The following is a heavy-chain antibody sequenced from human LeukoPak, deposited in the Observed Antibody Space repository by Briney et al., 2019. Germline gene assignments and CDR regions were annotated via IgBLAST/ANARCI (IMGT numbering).Heavy chain of an antibody. CDR2: ISGSGTIV. D-gene: IGHD2-2*01. V-gene: IGHV3-23*01. Sequence: GGSLRLSCAASGFTFSSYDMSWVRQAPGKGLEWVSGISGSGTIVYYADSVKGRFTVSRDNSKNTLYLQMNSLRAEDTAVYHCARAYCSSNTCYAPDYWGQGTLVTVSS. CDR3: ARAYCSSNTCYAPDY. CDR1: GFTFSSYD. J-gene: IGHJ4*02.